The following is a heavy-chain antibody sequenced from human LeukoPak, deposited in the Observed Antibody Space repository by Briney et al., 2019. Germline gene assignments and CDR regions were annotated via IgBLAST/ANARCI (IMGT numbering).Heavy chain of an antibody. CDR2: INPSGGST. CDR3: ARDRHDYYYGMDV. Sequence: GASVKVSCKASGYTFTSYYMHWVRQAPGQGPEWTGIINPSGGSTSYAQKFQGRVTMTRDTSTSTVYMELSSLRSEDMAVYYCARDRHDYYYGMDVWGQGTTVTVSS. CDR1: GYTFTSYY. J-gene: IGHJ6*02. V-gene: IGHV1-46*01.